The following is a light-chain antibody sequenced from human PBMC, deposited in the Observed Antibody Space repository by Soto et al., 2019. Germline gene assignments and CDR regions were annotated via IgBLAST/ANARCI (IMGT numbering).Light chain of an antibody. J-gene: IGLJ3*02. CDR3: SSYASSGSLV. V-gene: IGLV2-14*01. Sequence: QSALTQPASVSGSPGQSITISCTGSSSDVGVYKYVSWYQQYPGKAPRLMIYEVSNRPSGVSNRFSGSKSGNTASLTISGLQAEDEADYYCSSYASSGSLVFGGGTKVTVL. CDR1: SSDVGVYKY. CDR2: EVS.